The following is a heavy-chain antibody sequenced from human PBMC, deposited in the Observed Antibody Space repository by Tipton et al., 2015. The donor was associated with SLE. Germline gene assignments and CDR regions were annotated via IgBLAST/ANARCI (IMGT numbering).Heavy chain of an antibody. Sequence: SLRLSCAASGFTFDDYTMHWVRQAPGKGLEWVAVISYDGSNKYYTDSVKGRFTISRDNSKNTLYLQMNSLRAEDTAVYYCAKVRYYYDSSGRFNYWGQGTLVTVSS. CDR2: ISYDGSNK. V-gene: IGHV3-30-3*01. J-gene: IGHJ4*02. CDR3: AKVRYYYDSSGRFNY. D-gene: IGHD3-22*01. CDR1: GFTFDDYT.